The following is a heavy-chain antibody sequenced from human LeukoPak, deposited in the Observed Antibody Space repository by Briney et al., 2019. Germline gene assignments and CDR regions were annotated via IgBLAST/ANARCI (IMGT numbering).Heavy chain of an antibody. J-gene: IGHJ3*02. D-gene: IGHD2-2*02. Sequence: PSQTLFLTCTVSGGSISSGGYYWSWIRQHPGKGLEWIGYIYYSGSTYYNPSLKSRVTISVDTSKNQFSLKLSSVTAADTAVYYCARSPGQLLYMGAFDIWGQGTMVTVSS. CDR3: ARSPGQLLYMGAFDI. V-gene: IGHV4-31*03. CDR1: GGSISSGGYY. CDR2: IYYSGST.